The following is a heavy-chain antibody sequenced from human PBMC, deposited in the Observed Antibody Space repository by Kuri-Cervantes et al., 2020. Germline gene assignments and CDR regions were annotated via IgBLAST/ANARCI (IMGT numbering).Heavy chain of an antibody. V-gene: IGHV1-2*02. CDR2: IDPNTGGT. CDR3: ATGYSSGWLPGVGMDV. Sequence: ASVKVSCKASGYTFTGAYMHWVRQAPGQGLEYMGWIDPNTGGTNFAQKFQGRVTMTRDTSISTAYMELSRLRPDDTAVYYCATGYSSGWLPGVGMDVWGQGTTVTVSS. J-gene: IGHJ6*02. D-gene: IGHD6-19*01. CDR1: GYTFTGAY.